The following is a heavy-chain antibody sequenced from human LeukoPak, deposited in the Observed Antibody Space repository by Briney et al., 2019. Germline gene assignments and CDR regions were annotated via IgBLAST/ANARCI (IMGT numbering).Heavy chain of an antibody. J-gene: IGHJ6*03. V-gene: IGHV4-39*02. CDR2: IYYSGST. CDR3: ARDRNYYYYYYMDV. D-gene: IGHD1-14*01. Sequence: PSETLSLTCTVSGGSITSNNYYWGWIRQSPGKGLEWIGSIYYSGSTYYNPSLKSRVTISVDTSKNQFSLKLSSVTAADTAVYFCARDRNYYYYYYMDVWGKGTTVTISS. CDR1: GGSITSNNYY.